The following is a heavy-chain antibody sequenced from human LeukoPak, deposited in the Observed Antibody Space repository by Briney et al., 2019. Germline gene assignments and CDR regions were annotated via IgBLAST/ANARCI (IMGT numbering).Heavy chain of an antibody. Sequence: GGSLRLSCAASGFTFSSYAMHWVRQAPGKGLEWVAVISYDGSNKYYADSVKGRFTISRDNSKDTLYLQMNSLRAEDTAVYYCAKREVGAFGYWGQGTLVTVSS. D-gene: IGHD1-26*01. V-gene: IGHV3-30*04. J-gene: IGHJ4*02. CDR1: GFTFSSYA. CDR2: ISYDGSNK. CDR3: AKREVGAFGY.